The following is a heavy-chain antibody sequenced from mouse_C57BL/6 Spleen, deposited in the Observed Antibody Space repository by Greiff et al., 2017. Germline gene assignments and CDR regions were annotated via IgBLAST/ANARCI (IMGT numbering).Heavy chain of an antibody. D-gene: IGHD1-1*01. CDR2: FYPGSGSI. CDR1: GYTFTEYT. V-gene: IGHV1-62-2*01. J-gene: IGHJ1*03. Sequence: QVQLQQSGAELVKPGASVKLSCKASGYTFTEYTIPWVKQRSGQGLEWIGWFYPGSGSIKYNEKFKDKATLTADKSSSTVYMELSRLTSEDSAVYFCARHYYYYGSSYEGKYFDVWGTGTTVTVSS. CDR3: ARHYYYYGSSYEGKYFDV.